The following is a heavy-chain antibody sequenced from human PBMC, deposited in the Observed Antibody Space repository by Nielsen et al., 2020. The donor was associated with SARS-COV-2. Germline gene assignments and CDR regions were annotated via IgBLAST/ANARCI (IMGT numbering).Heavy chain of an antibody. J-gene: IGHJ3*02. Sequence: SETLSLTCAVYGGSFSGYYWSWIRQHPGKGLEWIGYIYYSGSTYYNPSLKSRVTIPVDTSKNQFSLKLSSVTAADTAVYYCARAPITMIVVVNAFDIWGQGTMVTVSS. CDR3: ARAPITMIVVVNAFDI. CDR1: GGSFSGYY. V-gene: IGHV4-31*11. CDR2: IYYSGST. D-gene: IGHD3-22*01.